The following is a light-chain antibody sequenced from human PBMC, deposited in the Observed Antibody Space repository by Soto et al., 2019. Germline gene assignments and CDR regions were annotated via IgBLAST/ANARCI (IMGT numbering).Light chain of an antibody. V-gene: IGKV1-5*01. Sequence: DIQMTQAPSTISASVGDRVTITCRASQSINAWVAWYQQKPGKAPKLLIYDVSTLDSGVPSRFSGSASGTEFTLTIRSLESDDFATYYCQQYHRYSTFGQGTRVDIK. CDR1: QSINAW. CDR3: QQYHRYST. J-gene: IGKJ1*01. CDR2: DVS.